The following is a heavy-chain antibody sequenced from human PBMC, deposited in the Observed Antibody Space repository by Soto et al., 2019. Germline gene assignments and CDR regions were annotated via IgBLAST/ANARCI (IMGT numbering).Heavy chain of an antibody. CDR3: ARGPARGWKGFDP. CDR1: GYTFTSSG. J-gene: IGHJ5*02. D-gene: IGHD1-1*01. Sequence: ASVKVSCKASGYTFTSSGITWVRRAPGQGLEWMGWISAYNGITYYAQNPQGRVTMTSDTSTGTAYMELSSLRSDDTAVYYCARGPARGWKGFDPWGQGTLVTVSS. V-gene: IGHV1-18*01. CDR2: ISAYNGIT.